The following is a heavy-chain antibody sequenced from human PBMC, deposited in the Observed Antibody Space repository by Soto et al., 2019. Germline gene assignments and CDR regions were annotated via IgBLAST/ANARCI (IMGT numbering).Heavy chain of an antibody. CDR2: LFYNGDT. D-gene: IGHD2-8*01. CDR1: GGSISSSSYY. CDR3: TRRLYGYVDY. J-gene: IGHJ4*02. Sequence: ETLSLTCTVSGGSISSSSYYGGWIRQPPGKGPEWIGSLFYNGDTYYNPSLKSRVTISGDTSKNQFSLKLSSVTAADTAIYFCTRRLYGYVDYWGQGTLVTVSS. V-gene: IGHV4-39*01.